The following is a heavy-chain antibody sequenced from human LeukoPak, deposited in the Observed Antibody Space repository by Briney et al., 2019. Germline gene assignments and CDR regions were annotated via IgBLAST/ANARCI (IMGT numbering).Heavy chain of an antibody. V-gene: IGHV3-7*01. CDR3: ARDHSSAIDY. D-gene: IGHD6-19*01. Sequence: GGSLRLSCSASGFTFSTYWMSWVRQAPGKGLEWVANMKRDGSEIYYVDSVKGRFTISRDNAKNTLYLQMNSLRAEDTAVYYCARDHSSAIDYWGQGTPVTVSS. CDR1: GFTFSTYW. J-gene: IGHJ4*02. CDR2: MKRDGSEI.